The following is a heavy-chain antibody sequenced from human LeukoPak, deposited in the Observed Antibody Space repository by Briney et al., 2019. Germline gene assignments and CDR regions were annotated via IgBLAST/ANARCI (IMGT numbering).Heavy chain of an antibody. CDR1: GYTFTGYY. V-gene: IGHV1-2*02. D-gene: IGHD1-26*01. CDR2: INPNSGGT. Sequence: ASVKVSCKASGYTFTGYYMHWVRQAPGHGLEWLGWINPNSGGTNSAQKFQGRVTVTRDTSISTAYMELSRLRSDDTAVYYCARGSAYSGSYYYYYYMDVWGKGTTVTVSS. CDR3: ARGSAYSGSYYYYYYMDV. J-gene: IGHJ6*03.